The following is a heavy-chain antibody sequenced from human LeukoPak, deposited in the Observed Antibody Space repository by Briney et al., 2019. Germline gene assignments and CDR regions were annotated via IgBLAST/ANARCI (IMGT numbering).Heavy chain of an antibody. V-gene: IGHV4-39*01. CDR1: GGSISSSSYY. Sequence: SETLSLTCTVSGGSISSSSYYWGWIRQPPGKGLEWIGSIYYSGSTYYNPSLKSRVTISVDTSKNQFSLKLSSVTAADTAVYYCARQGIVGAALIDYWGQGTLVTVSP. D-gene: IGHD1-26*01. CDR3: ARQGIVGAALIDY. J-gene: IGHJ4*02. CDR2: IYYSGST.